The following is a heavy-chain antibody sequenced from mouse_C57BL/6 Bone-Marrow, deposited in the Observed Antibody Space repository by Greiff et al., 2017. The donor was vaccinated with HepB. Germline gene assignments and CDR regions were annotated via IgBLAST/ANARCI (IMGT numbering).Heavy chain of an antibody. CDR2: ISDGGSYT. D-gene: IGHD3-1*01. Sequence: EVQWVESGGGLVKPGGSLKLSCAASGFTFSSYAMSWVRQTPEKRLEWVATISDGGSYTYYPDNVKGRFTISRDNAKNNLYLQMSHLKSEDTAMYYCARARGSGRDPFAYWGQGTLVTVSA. CDR3: ARARGSGRDPFAY. CDR1: GFTFSSYA. J-gene: IGHJ3*01. V-gene: IGHV5-4*01.